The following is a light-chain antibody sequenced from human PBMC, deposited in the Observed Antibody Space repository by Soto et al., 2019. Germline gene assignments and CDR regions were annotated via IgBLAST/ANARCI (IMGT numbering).Light chain of an antibody. CDR1: QNVSSTY. J-gene: IGKJ1*01. Sequence: EIVLTQSPGTLSLSPGERATLSCRASQNVSSTYLAWYRQKPGQAPGLLIYDASSRATGIPDRFSGSGSGTDFTLTISRLEPEDFAVHYCQQYGSSPLTFGQGTKLEIK. CDR3: QQYGSSPLT. V-gene: IGKV3-20*01. CDR2: DAS.